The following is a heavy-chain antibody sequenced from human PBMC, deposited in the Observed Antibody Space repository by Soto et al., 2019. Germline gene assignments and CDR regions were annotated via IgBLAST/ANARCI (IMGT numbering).Heavy chain of an antibody. CDR3: ARDPGYGLPFLEYLFH. J-gene: IGHJ4*02. D-gene: IGHD3-3*01. CDR2: IHRGGNT. CDR1: GFTVSSYY. V-gene: IGHV3-66*01. Sequence: EVQLVESGGGLVQPGGSLRLSCAASGFTVSSYYMIWVRQAPGKGLEWVSIIHRGGNTYYADSVKGRFSISRDNSNHMLFLQQNSLRADDTAVYYCARDPGYGLPFLEYLFHRGQGTLVTVSS.